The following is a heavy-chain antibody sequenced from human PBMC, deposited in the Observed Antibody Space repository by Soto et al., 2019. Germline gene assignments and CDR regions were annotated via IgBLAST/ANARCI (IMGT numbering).Heavy chain of an antibody. CDR3: VSFHLGWDYYAMDV. D-gene: IGHD1-26*01. V-gene: IGHV3-74*03. CDR1: GFTFSSYW. J-gene: IGHJ6*02. CDR2: IKSDGSRT. Sequence: GGSLRLSCAASGFTFSSYWMHWVRQAPGKGLVWVSRIKSDGSRTTYADSVKGRFTISRDNAKNTLYLQMNSLRAEDTAMHYCVSFHLGWDYYAMDVCGQATTGTGS.